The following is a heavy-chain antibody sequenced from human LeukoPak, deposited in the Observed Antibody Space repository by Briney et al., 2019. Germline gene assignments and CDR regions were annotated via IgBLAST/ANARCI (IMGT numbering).Heavy chain of an antibody. Sequence: PSETLSLTCTVSGGSISSYYWGWIRQPPGKGLEWIGNIFYSGSTYYSPSLKSRVTISLDTSRNQFSLKLNSVTAADTAVYYCAKSNGYGLVDIWGQGTMVTVSS. CDR1: GGSISSYY. CDR3: AKSNGYGLVDI. D-gene: IGHD3-10*01. CDR2: IFYSGST. J-gene: IGHJ3*02. V-gene: IGHV4-39*07.